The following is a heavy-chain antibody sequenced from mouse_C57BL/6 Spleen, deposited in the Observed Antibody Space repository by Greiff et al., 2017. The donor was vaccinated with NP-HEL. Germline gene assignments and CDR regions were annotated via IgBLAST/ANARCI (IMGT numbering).Heavy chain of an antibody. CDR1: GYTFTSYD. CDR2: IYPRDGST. V-gene: IGHV1-85*01. D-gene: IGHD1-1*01. J-gene: IGHJ1*03. CDR3: AREGGYYGSRGNWYFDF. Sequence: QVQLQQSGPELVKPGASVKLSCKASGYTFTSYDINWVKQRPGQGLEWIGWIYPRDGSTKYNEKFKGKATLTVDTSSSTAYMELHSLTSEDSAVYFCAREGGYYGSRGNWYFDFWGTGTTVTVSS.